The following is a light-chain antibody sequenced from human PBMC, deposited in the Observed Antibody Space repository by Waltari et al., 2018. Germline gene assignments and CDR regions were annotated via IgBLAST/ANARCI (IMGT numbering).Light chain of an antibody. V-gene: IGKV3-20*01. J-gene: IGKJ2*01. Sequence: CRASPSVGSSYLAWFQQKPGQAPRLLIYAVSSRATGIPDRFSGSGSGTDFTLTINRLEPEDSAVYYCQQYGSPPYTFGQGTKLEL. CDR1: PSVGSSY. CDR2: AVS. CDR3: QQYGSPPYT.